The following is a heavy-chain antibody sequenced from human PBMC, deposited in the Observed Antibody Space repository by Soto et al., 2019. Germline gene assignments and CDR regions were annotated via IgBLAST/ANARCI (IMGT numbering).Heavy chain of an antibody. J-gene: IGHJ4*02. CDR1: GGSFSGYY. V-gene: IGHV4-34*01. CDR2: INHSGST. Sequence: SETLSLTCAVYGGSFSGYYWSWIRQPPGKGLEWIGEINHSGSTNYNPSLKSRVTISVDTSKNQFSLKLSSVTAADTAVYYCASTFGMEWLSDWGQGTLVTVSS. D-gene: IGHD3-3*01. CDR3: ASTFGMEWLSD.